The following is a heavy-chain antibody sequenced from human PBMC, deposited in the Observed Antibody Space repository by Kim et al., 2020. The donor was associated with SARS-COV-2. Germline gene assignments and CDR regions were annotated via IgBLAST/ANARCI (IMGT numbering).Heavy chain of an antibody. V-gene: IGHV1-46*01. Sequence: STSYSQRCQGRVTLTRDTSTSTVYMELSSLRSEETAVYYCARGWATVAPDWGQGTLVTVSS. CDR3: ARGWATVAPD. J-gene: IGHJ4*02. D-gene: IGHD4-17*01. CDR2: ST.